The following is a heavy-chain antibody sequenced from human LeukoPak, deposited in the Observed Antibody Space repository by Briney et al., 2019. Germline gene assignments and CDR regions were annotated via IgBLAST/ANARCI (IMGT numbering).Heavy chain of an antibody. CDR2: ISPNSVEK. Sequence: ASVKVSCKASGYTFSDYYMHWVQQAPAQGLEWMGWISPNSVEKKYRQKFQGRLTMTRDTSISTAYMELSRLRSDDTAVYYCARKRGVGVDTNAFDMWGQGTMVTVSS. J-gene: IGHJ3*02. V-gene: IGHV1-2*02. D-gene: IGHD3-3*01. CDR1: GYTFSDYY. CDR3: ARKRGVGVDTNAFDM.